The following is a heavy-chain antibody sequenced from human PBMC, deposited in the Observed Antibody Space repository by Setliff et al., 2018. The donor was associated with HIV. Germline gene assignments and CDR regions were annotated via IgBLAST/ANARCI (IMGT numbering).Heavy chain of an antibody. D-gene: IGHD2-21*01. CDR3: ARSGYCVGTDCYRGPLDY. J-gene: IGHJ4*02. CDR2: TSHNGES. Sequence: SETLSLTCAVYGGSFDDYSWTWIRQAPGKGLEWIGETSHNGESSYNTSLTSRVTISVDTSKRQFSLKLTSVTAADTAVYYCARSGYCVGTDCYRGPLDYWGQGVLGTVS. V-gene: IGHV4-34*01. CDR1: GGSFDDYS.